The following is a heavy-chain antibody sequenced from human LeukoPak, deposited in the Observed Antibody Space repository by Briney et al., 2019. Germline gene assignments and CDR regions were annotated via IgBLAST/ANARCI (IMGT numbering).Heavy chain of an antibody. J-gene: IGHJ4*02. D-gene: IGHD4-17*01. Sequence: PSETLSLTCTVSGGSVSSGSYYWSWIRQPPGKGLEWIGYIYYSGSTNYNPSLKSRVTISLDTSKNQFSLKLSSVTAADTAVYYCARVSHPTDNGDTSFDYWGQGTLVTVSS. CDR1: GGSVSSGSYY. CDR3: ARVSHPTDNGDTSFDY. V-gene: IGHV4-61*01. CDR2: IYYSGST.